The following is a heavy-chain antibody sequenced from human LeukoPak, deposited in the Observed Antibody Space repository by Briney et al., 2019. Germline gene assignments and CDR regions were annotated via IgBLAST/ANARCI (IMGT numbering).Heavy chain of an antibody. D-gene: IGHD3-10*01. CDR2: ISNSGDTT. V-gene: IGHV3-23*01. Sequence: QPGGSLRLSCAASGFTFSNYAMSWVRQAPGKGLEWVSGISNSGDTTYYADSVKGRFTLSRDNSKNTLHLQMNSLRAEDTAVYYCAKPVYGSGSPDYWGQGTLVTVSS. CDR3: AKPVYGSGSPDY. CDR1: GFTFSNYA. J-gene: IGHJ4*02.